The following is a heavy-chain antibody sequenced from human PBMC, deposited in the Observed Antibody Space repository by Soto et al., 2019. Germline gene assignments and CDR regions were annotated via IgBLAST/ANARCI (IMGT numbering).Heavy chain of an antibody. Sequence: ASVKVSCKASAYTFTNYYVHWVRPAPGQRPEWMGMINPSRGGTDYAQKFQGRVTMTRDTSTTTVYMELSSLRSEDTAIYYCTRSIITTAGTDAFDLWGQGTLVTVSS. V-gene: IGHV1-46*03. J-gene: IGHJ3*01. D-gene: IGHD6-13*01. CDR2: INPSRGGT. CDR3: TRSIITTAGTDAFDL. CDR1: AYTFTNYY.